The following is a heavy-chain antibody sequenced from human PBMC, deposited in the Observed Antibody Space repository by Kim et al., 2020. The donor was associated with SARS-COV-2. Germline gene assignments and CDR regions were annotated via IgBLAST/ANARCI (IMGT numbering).Heavy chain of an antibody. V-gene: IGHV1-18*01. J-gene: IGHJ6*02. CDR3: ARAMVRGVIYRRYYGMDV. CDR1: GYTFTSYG. D-gene: IGHD3-10*01. CDR2: ISAYNGNT. Sequence: ASVKVSCKASGYTFTSYGISWVRQAPGQGLEWMGWISAYNGNTNYAQKLQGRVTMTTDTSTSTAYMELRSLRSDDTAVYYCARAMVRGVIYRRYYGMDVWGQGTTVTVSS.